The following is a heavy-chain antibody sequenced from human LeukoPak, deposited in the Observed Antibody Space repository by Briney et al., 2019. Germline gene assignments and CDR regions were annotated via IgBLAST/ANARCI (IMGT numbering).Heavy chain of an antibody. D-gene: IGHD6-13*01. J-gene: IGHJ6*02. Sequence: GGSLRLSCATSGFTFSSYWMSWVRQAPGKGLEWVADIKEDGSEKYYVDSVKGRFTISRDNTKNSLYLQMNSLRAEDTAVYYCAKCLQQLDPYYYYGMDVWGQGTTVTVSS. CDR1: GFTFSSYW. CDR2: IKEDGSEK. CDR3: AKCLQQLDPYYYYGMDV. V-gene: IGHV3-7*03.